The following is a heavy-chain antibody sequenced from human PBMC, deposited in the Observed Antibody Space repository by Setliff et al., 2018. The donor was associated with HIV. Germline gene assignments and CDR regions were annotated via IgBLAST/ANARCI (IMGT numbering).Heavy chain of an antibody. Sequence: GGSLRLSCEVSGFTFSTYWMHWVRQAPGKGLEWVAFIRYDDSYKFYADSVKGRFTISRDNSKNTLYLQMNSLRADDTAVYYCAKNLYRSPWSPLDYWGQGTLVTVSS. CDR2: IRYDDSYK. D-gene: IGHD6-19*01. CDR1: GFTFSTYW. J-gene: IGHJ4*02. V-gene: IGHV3-30*02. CDR3: AKNLYRSPWSPLDY.